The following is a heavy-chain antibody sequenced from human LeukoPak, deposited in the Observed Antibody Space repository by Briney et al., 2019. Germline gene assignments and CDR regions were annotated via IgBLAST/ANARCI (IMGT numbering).Heavy chain of an antibody. CDR3: ASSIVGAGPVYYYYYGMDV. D-gene: IGHD1-26*01. J-gene: IGHJ6*02. V-gene: IGHV4-59*01. CDR1: GGSISSYY. Sequence: PSETLSLTCTVSGGSISSYYWSWIRQPPGKGLEWIGYIYYSGSTNYNPSLKSRVTISVDTSKNQFSLKLRSVTAADTAVYYCASSIVGAGPVYYYYYGMDVWGQGTTVTVSS. CDR2: IYYSGST.